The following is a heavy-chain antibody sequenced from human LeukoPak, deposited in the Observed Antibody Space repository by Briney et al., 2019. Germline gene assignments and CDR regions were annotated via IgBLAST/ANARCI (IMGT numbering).Heavy chain of an antibody. J-gene: IGHJ6*02. Sequence: GGSLRLSCAASGFTVGSNYMSWVRQAPGKVLEWVSIISSGGTTSYADSVKGRFTISRDNSRNTLYLQMNSLRAEDTAVYYCATRGAPGYYYGMDVWGQGTTVTVSS. CDR2: ISSGGTT. D-gene: IGHD1-26*01. V-gene: IGHV3-66*01. CDR1: GFTVGSNY. CDR3: ATRGAPGYYYGMDV.